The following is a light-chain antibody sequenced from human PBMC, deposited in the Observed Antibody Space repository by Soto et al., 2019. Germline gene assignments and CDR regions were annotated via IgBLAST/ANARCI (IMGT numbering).Light chain of an antibody. J-gene: IGKJ4*01. Sequence: IVLTHSPGTLSLSPLQRATLSFMASQSIGDTLAWYQQKPGQTPRLLIYDTSIRATGVPARFSGSRSGAEFTLTISSLQSEDFAVYYCQHYVTWPLTFGGGTKVDIK. V-gene: IGKV3-15*01. CDR2: DTS. CDR1: QSIGDT. CDR3: QHYVTWPLT.